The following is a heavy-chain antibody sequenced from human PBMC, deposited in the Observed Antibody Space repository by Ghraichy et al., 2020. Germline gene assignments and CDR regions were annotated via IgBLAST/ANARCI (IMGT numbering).Heavy chain of an antibody. J-gene: IGHJ3*02. D-gene: IGHD1-7*01. Sequence: SETLSLTCTVSGGSITRSTYYWGRLRQPPGKGLVWIGSIYFSANTYYKFSLKSRVTISVDTSKNQLSLKLTSVTAADTAIYYCARNKINGNYVVFDIWGQGTMVTVS. CDR3: ARNKINGNYVVFDI. CDR1: GGSITRSTYY. V-gene: IGHV4-39*07. CDR2: IYFSANT.